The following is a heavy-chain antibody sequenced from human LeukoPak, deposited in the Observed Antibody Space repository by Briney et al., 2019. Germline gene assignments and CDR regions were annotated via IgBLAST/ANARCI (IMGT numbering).Heavy chain of an antibody. Sequence: PGGSLRLSCAAAGCTFSSYWMHWVRQAPGKGLVWVSRINSDGSITNYADSVKGRFTISRDNANNTLYLQMNSLRGEDTAVYYCARADWGQQLGPPDNWGQGTLVTVSS. D-gene: IGHD6-13*01. J-gene: IGHJ4*02. CDR1: GCTFSSYW. CDR2: INSDGSIT. CDR3: ARADWGQQLGPPDN. V-gene: IGHV3-74*01.